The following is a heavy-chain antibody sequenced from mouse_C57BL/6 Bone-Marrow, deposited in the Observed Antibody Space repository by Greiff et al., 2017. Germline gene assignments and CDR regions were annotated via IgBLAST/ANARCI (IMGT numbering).Heavy chain of an antibody. CDR2: ISDGGSYT. CDR1: GFTFSSYA. Sequence: EVMLVESGGGLVKPGGSLKLSCAASGFTFSSYAMSWVRQTPEKRLEWVATISDGGSYTYYPDNVKGRFTISRDNAKNNLYLQMSHLKSEDTAMYYCARDGVAYWGQGTLVTVSA. CDR3: ARDGVAY. J-gene: IGHJ3*01. V-gene: IGHV5-4*01.